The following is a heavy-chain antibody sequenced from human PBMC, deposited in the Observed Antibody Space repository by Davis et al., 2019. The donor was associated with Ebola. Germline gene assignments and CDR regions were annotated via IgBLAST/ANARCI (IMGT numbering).Heavy chain of an antibody. V-gene: IGHV1-8*02. J-gene: IGHJ4*02. CDR3: ARGRIRFRELLYY. CDR1: GYTFTSYG. D-gene: IGHD3-10*01. Sequence: ASVKVSCKASGYTFTSYGISWVRQAPGQGLEWMGWMNPNSGNTGYAQKFQGRVTMTRNTSISTAYMELSSLRSEDTAVYYCARGRIRFRELLYYWGQGTLVTVSS. CDR2: MNPNSGNT.